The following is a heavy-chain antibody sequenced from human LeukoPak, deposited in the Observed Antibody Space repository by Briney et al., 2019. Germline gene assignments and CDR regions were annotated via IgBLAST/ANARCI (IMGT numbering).Heavy chain of an antibody. CDR1: GGTFSNYS. V-gene: IGHV1-69*05. CDR2: IIPMFGSA. D-gene: IGHD6-25*01. CDR3: ARRQALRGRHRAFDP. J-gene: IGHJ5*02. Sequence: ASVKVSCKASGGTFSNYSVAWVRQAPGQGLEWLGGIIPMFGSAKYAQKFQGRVTIDTDESTTTVFLALTSLRSDDTAVYYCARRQALRGRHRAFDPWGQGTLVTVSS.